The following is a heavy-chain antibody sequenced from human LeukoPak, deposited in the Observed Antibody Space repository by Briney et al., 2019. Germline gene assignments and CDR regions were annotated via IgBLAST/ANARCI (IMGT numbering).Heavy chain of an antibody. J-gene: IGHJ4*02. CDR1: GFTFGDYA. Sequence: GGSLRLSCTASGFTFGDYAMSWFRQAPGKGLEWVGFIRSKAYGGTTEYAASVKGRFTISRDDSKSIAYLQMNSLKTEDTAVYYCTRINRPGVTIFGVDNRPFDYWGQGTLVTVSS. CDR2: IRSKAYGGTT. CDR3: TRINRPGVTIFGVDNRPFDY. V-gene: IGHV3-49*03. D-gene: IGHD3-3*01.